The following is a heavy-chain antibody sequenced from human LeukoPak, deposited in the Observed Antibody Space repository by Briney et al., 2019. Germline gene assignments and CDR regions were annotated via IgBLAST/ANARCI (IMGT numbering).Heavy chain of an antibody. CDR1: GFTFSSYG. CDR3: AKDLSRKHRDFGY. CDR2: ISYDGSNK. Sequence: PGGSLRLSCAASGFTFSSYGMHWVRQAPGKGLEWVAVISYDGSNKYYADSVKGRFTISRDNSKNTLYLQMNSLRAEDTAVYYCAKDLSRKHRDFGYWGQGTLVTVSS. V-gene: IGHV3-30*18. J-gene: IGHJ4*02. D-gene: IGHD1-14*01.